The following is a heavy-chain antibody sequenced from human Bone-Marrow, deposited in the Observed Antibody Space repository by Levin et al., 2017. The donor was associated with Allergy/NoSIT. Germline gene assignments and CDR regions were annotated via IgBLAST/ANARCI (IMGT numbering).Heavy chain of an antibody. CDR1: GFSFSNYG. V-gene: IGHV3-33*01. J-gene: IGHJ6*03. CDR2: LRSDVSEK. Sequence: PGGSLRLSCKASGFSFSNYGMHWVRQAPGKGLEWVAVLRSDVSEKYYADSVRGRFSISRDNSKNTLYLEMSSLRVNDTAVYYCARDRVRPNYYMDVWGTGTTVTVSS. CDR3: ARDRVRPNYYMDV. D-gene: IGHD3-10*02.